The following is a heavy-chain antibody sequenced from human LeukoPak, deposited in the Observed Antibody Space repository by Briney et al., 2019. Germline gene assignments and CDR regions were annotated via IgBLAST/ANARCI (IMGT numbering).Heavy chain of an antibody. CDR3: ARDAYGSGSYGIDY. J-gene: IGHJ4*02. D-gene: IGHD3-10*01. CDR2: IWYDGSNK. Sequence: GRSLRLSCAASGFTFSSYGMHWVRQAPGKGLEWVAVIWYDGSNKYYADSVKGRFTISRDNSKNTLYLQMNSLRAEDTAVYYCARDAYGSGSYGIDYWGQGTLVTVSS. V-gene: IGHV3-33*01. CDR1: GFTFSSYG.